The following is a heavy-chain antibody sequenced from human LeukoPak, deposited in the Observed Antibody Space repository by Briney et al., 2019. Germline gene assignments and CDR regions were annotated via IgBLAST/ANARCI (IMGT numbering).Heavy chain of an antibody. D-gene: IGHD1-7*01. V-gene: IGHV4-39*07. Sequence: PSETLSLTCTVSGGSISSSSYYWGWIRQPPGKGLEWIGSIYYSGSTYYNPSLKSRVTISVDKSKNQFSLKLSSVTAADTAVYYCARVYNWNLDAFDIWGQGTMVTVSS. J-gene: IGHJ3*02. CDR1: GGSISSSSYY. CDR3: ARVYNWNLDAFDI. CDR2: IYYSGST.